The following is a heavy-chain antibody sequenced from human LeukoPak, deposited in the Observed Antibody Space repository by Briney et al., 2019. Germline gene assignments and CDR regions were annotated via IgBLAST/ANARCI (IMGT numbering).Heavy chain of an antibody. D-gene: IGHD6-13*01. Sequence: GSLRLSCAASGFTFSSYGMHWVRQAPGKGLEWVAVIWYDGSNKYYADSVKGRFTISRDNSKNTLYLQMNSLRAEDTAVYYCAGDPGGSYSSSWNGGWFDPWGQGTLVTVSS. V-gene: IGHV3-33*01. J-gene: IGHJ5*02. CDR3: AGDPGGSYSSSWNGGWFDP. CDR2: IWYDGSNK. CDR1: GFTFSSYG.